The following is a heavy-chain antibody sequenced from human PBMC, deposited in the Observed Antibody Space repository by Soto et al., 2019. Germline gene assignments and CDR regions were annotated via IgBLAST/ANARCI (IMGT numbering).Heavy chain of an antibody. CDR1: GYTFTSYA. V-gene: IGHV1-3*01. J-gene: IGHJ3*02. D-gene: IGHD3-22*01. Sequence: ASVKVSCKASGYTFTSYAMHWVRQAPGQRLEWMGWINAGNGNTKYSQKFQGGVTITRDTSASTAYMELSSLRSEDTAVYYCAREGEYYYDSSGYANDAFDIWGQGTMVTVSS. CDR2: INAGNGNT. CDR3: AREGEYYYDSSGYANDAFDI.